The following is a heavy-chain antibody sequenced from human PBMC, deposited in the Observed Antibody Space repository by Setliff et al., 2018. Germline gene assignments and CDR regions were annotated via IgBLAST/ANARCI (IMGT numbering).Heavy chain of an antibody. CDR2: IYYSGST. J-gene: IGHJ5*02. CDR3: ARFRRGVALGWFDP. V-gene: IGHV4-59*12. CDR1: GGSISSYY. Sequence: PSETLSLTCTVSGGSISSYYWSWIRQPPGKRLEWIGYIYYSGSTNYNPSLESRVTISVDTSKNQFSLKLSSVTAADTAVYYCARFRRGVALGWFDPWGQGTLVTVSS. D-gene: IGHD3-10*01.